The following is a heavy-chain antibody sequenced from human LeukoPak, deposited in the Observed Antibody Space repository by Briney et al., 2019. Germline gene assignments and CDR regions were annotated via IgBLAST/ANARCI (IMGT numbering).Heavy chain of an antibody. Sequence: GGSLRLSCAASGFTFSGSAMHWVRQASGKGLEWVGRIRSKANSYATAYAASVRGRSTISRDDSKNTAYLQMNSLKTEDTAVYYCTSLEMDYYDSSPFDYWGQGTLVTVSS. V-gene: IGHV3-73*01. D-gene: IGHD3-22*01. CDR1: GFTFSGSA. CDR2: IRSKANSYAT. CDR3: TSLEMDYYDSSPFDY. J-gene: IGHJ4*02.